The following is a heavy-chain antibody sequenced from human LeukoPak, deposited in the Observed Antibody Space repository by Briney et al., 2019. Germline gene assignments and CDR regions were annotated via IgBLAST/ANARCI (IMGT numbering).Heavy chain of an antibody. Sequence: GGSLRLSCAASGFTFTNYNMNWVRQAPGKGLEWLSSITSDSRYKYYGDSVKGRFTISRDNAKNSLYLQMNSLRAEDTAVYYCARDAHYYDSSGPFDYWGQGTLVTVSS. V-gene: IGHV3-21*01. J-gene: IGHJ4*02. CDR3: ARDAHYYDSSGPFDY. CDR2: ITSDSRYK. D-gene: IGHD3-22*01. CDR1: GFTFTNYN.